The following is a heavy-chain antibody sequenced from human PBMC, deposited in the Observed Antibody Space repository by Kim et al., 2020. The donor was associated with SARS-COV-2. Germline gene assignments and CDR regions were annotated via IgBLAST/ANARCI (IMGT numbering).Heavy chain of an antibody. CDR2: IYHSGNT. J-gene: IGHJ5*02. CDR3: ARNLESPFLGAGRGYTCFDP. D-gene: IGHD1-26*01. V-gene: IGHV4-4*02. CDR1: GGSISSSNW. Sequence: SETLSLTCDVSGGSISSSNWWSWVRQPPGKGLEWIGEIYHSGNTNYNPSLKSRVTISVDKSKNQLSLKLNSVNAADTAVYYCARNLESPFLGAGRGYTCFDPWGRGTLVTVSA.